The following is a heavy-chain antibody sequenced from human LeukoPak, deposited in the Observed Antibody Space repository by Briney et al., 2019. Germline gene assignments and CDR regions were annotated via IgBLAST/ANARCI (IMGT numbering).Heavy chain of an antibody. CDR1: GYTFTSYA. Sequence: ASVKVSCKASGYTFTSYAMHWVRQAPGQRLEWMGWINAGNGNTKYSQEFQGRVTITRDTSASTAYMELSSLRSEDMAVYYCARAQERYSGYDSSSDYWGQGTLVTVSS. J-gene: IGHJ4*02. V-gene: IGHV1-3*03. CDR3: ARAQERYSGYDSSSDY. CDR2: INAGNGNT. D-gene: IGHD5-12*01.